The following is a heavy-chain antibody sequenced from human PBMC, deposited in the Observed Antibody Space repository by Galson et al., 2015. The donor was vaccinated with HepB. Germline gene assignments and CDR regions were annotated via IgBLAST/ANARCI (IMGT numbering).Heavy chain of an antibody. CDR3: ARVYYYYYYYGMDV. CDR2: ISYDGSNK. J-gene: IGHJ6*02. CDR1: GFTFSSYA. D-gene: IGHD3-10*01. V-gene: IGHV3-30-3*01. Sequence: SLRLSCAASGFTFSSYAMHWVRQAPGKGLEWVAVISYDGSNKYYADSVKGRFTISRDNSKNTLYLQMNSPRAEDTAVYYCARVYYYYYYYGMDVWGQGTTVTVSS.